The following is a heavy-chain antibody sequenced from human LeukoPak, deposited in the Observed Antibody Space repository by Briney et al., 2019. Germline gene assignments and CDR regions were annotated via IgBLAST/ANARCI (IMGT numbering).Heavy chain of an antibody. D-gene: IGHD3-3*01. Sequence: SETLSLTCAVYGGSFSGYYWSWIRQPPGKGLEWIGEINHSGSTNYNPSLKSRVTISVDTSKNQFSLKLSSVTAADTALYYCARGARITIFGVARSYYYYYYYIDVWGKGTTVTFSS. CDR1: GGSFSGYY. J-gene: IGHJ6*03. CDR3: ARGARITIFGVARSYYYYYYYIDV. CDR2: INHSGST. V-gene: IGHV4-34*01.